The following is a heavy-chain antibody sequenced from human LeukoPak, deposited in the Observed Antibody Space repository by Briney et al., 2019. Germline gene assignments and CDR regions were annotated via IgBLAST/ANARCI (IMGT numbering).Heavy chain of an antibody. CDR3: AKADRAGPYFDY. CDR2: ISYAGSNK. D-gene: IGHD5-18*01. CDR1: GFTFSSYG. V-gene: IGHV3-30*18. J-gene: IGHJ4*02. Sequence: GGSLRVSCAASGFTFSSYGMHWVCQAPGKGLEWVAVISYAGSNKYYADSVKGRLTISRDNSKNTLYLQMNSLRAEDTAVYYCAKADRAGPYFDYWGQGTLVTVSS.